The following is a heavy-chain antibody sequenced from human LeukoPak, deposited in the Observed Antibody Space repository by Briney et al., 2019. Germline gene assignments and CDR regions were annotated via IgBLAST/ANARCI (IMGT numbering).Heavy chain of an antibody. CDR3: AREGLNVVRGVIPKEAWGWFDP. V-gene: IGHV4-61*02. CDR1: GGSISSGSYY. Sequence: SETLSLTCTVSGGSISSGSYYWSWIRQPAGKGLEWIGRIYKSGSTNYNPSLKSRVTISVDMPKNQFSLKLSSVTAADTAVYYCAREGLNVVRGVIPKEAWGWFDPWGQGTLVSISS. D-gene: IGHD3-10*01. J-gene: IGHJ5*02. CDR2: IYKSGST.